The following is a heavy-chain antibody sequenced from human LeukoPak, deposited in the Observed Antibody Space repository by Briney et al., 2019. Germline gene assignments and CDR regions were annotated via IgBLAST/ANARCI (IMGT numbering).Heavy chain of an antibody. CDR1: GFTFSTYA. CDR3: ARGQVLVGAGFDY. D-gene: IGHD1-26*01. Sequence: GGSLRLSCAASGFTFSTYAMTWVRQAPGKGLEWVSLISGTGGSTYYADSVKGRFTISRDNSKNTLYLQMNSLRAEDTAVYYCARGQVLVGAGFDYWGQGTLLTVSS. CDR2: ISGTGGST. V-gene: IGHV3-23*01. J-gene: IGHJ4*02.